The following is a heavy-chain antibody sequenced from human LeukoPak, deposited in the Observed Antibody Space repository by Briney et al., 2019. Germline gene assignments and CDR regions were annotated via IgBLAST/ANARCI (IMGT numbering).Heavy chain of an antibody. V-gene: IGHV3-21*04. Sequence: PGGSLRLSCAASGFTFSSYSMNWVRQAPGKGLEWVSSISSSSSYIYYADSVKGRFTISRDNSKDTLYLQMNSLRAEDTAVYYCAKTSGIAAAGGLHFDYWGQGTLVTVSS. CDR1: GFTFSSYS. CDR2: ISSSSSYI. CDR3: AKTSGIAAAGGLHFDY. D-gene: IGHD6-13*01. J-gene: IGHJ4*02.